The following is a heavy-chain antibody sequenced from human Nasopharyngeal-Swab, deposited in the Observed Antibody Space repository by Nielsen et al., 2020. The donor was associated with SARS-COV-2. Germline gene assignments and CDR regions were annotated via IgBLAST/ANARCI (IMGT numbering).Heavy chain of an antibody. D-gene: IGHD5-12*01. V-gene: IGHV4-34*01. CDR2: INHSGST. Sequence: WIRQPPGKGLEWIGEINHSGSTYYNPSLKSRVTISVDRSKNQFSLKLSSVTAADTAVYYCARGSAQYSGYDIGHYYYYYMDVWGKGTTVTVSS. J-gene: IGHJ6*03. CDR3: ARGSAQYSGYDIGHYYYYYMDV.